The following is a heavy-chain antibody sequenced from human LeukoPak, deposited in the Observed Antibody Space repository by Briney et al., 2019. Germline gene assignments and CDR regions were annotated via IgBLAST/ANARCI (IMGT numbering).Heavy chain of an antibody. J-gene: IGHJ4*02. Sequence: GGSLRLSCAASGFIFSNYAMSWVRQAPGKGLEWVSSISSSSSYIYYADSVKGRFTISRDNAKNSLYLQMNSLRAEDTAVYYCARAMVRGVIIMEGDRFDYWGQGTLVTVSS. V-gene: IGHV3-21*01. CDR1: GFIFSNYA. D-gene: IGHD3-10*01. CDR2: ISSSSSYI. CDR3: ARAMVRGVIIMEGDRFDY.